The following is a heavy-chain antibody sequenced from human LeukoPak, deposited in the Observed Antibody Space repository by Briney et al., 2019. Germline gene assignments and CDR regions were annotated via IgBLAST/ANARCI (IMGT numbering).Heavy chain of an antibody. V-gene: IGHV4-39*01. J-gene: IGHJ4*02. Sequence: PSETLSLTCTVSGGSISSSSYYWGWILQPPGKGLECIGSIYYSGSTYYNPSLKSRVTISVDTSKNQFSLKLSSVTAADTAVYYCARHIAHYDYVWGSYRPYYFDYWGQGTLVTVSS. CDR2: IYYSGST. CDR3: ARHIAHYDYVWGSYRPYYFDY. CDR1: GGSISSSSYY. D-gene: IGHD3-16*02.